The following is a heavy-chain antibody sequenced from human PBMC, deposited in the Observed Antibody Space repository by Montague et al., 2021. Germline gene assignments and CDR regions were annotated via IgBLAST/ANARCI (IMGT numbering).Heavy chain of an antibody. J-gene: IGHJ5*02. CDR3: AILWFGGNWFDH. CDR1: GFIFSEYS. D-gene: IGHD3-10*01. CDR2: IWSDGSNK. V-gene: IGHV3-30*04. Sequence: SQRLSCAASGFIFSEYSMCWVRQAPGKGLEWVAGIWSDGSNKYYAESVKGRFTISRDNSENTGHLQMSSLRAEDTAIYYCAILWFGGNWFDHWGQGTLVTVSS.